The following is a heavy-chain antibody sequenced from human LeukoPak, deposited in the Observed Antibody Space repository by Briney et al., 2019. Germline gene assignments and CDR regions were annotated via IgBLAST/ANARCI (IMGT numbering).Heavy chain of an antibody. Sequence: GGSLRLSCAASGFTFSSYWMSWVRQAPGKGLEWVAKIKQDGSETYYVDSVKGRFTISRDNAKNPLYLQMNSLRAEDTAVYYCARDQGLLVVAGRFGYWGQGTLVTVSS. CDR1: GFTFSSYW. CDR2: IKQDGSET. J-gene: IGHJ4*02. D-gene: IGHD6-19*01. CDR3: ARDQGLLVVAGRFGY. V-gene: IGHV3-7*01.